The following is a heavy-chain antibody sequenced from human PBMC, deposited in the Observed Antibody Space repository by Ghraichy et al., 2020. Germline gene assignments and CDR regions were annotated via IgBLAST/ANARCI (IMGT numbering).Heavy chain of an antibody. CDR3: ARGGKRYYDFWSGYSYGMDV. D-gene: IGHD3-3*01. Sequence: ASVKVSCKASGYTFTSYDINWVRQATGQGLEWMGWMNPNSGNTGYAQKFQGRVTMTRNTSISTAYMELSSLRYEDTAVYYCARGGKRYYDFWSGYSYGMDVWGQGTTVTVSS. J-gene: IGHJ6*02. V-gene: IGHV1-8*01. CDR1: GYTFTSYD. CDR2: MNPNSGNT.